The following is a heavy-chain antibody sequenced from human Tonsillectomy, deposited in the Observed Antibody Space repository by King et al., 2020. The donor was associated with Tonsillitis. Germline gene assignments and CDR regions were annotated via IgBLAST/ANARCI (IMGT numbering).Heavy chain of an antibody. J-gene: IGHJ4*02. Sequence: VQLVQSGAEVKKPGESLKISCKGSGDSFTSYWIGWVRQMPGKGLEWMGIIYPGDSDTRYSPSFQGQVTISADKSISTAYLQWSSLKASDTAMYYCARPTLYYGSGSYRLGYFDSWGQGTLVTVSS. CDR3: ARPTLYYGSGSYRLGYFDS. D-gene: IGHD3-10*01. V-gene: IGHV5-51*01. CDR1: GDSFTSYW. CDR2: IYPGDSDT.